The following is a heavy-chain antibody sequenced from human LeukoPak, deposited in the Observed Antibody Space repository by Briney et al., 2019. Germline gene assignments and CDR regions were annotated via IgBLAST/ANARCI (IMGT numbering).Heavy chain of an antibody. J-gene: IGHJ4*02. V-gene: IGHV1-18*01. CDR1: GYTFTSYG. Sequence: WASVKVSCEASGYTFTSYGISWVRQAPGQGLERMGWISAYNGNTNYAQKLQGRVTMTTDTSTSTAYMELRSLRSDDTAVYYCARSYSSSSDFDYWGQGTLVTVSS. D-gene: IGHD6-6*01. CDR2: ISAYNGNT. CDR3: ARSYSSSSDFDY.